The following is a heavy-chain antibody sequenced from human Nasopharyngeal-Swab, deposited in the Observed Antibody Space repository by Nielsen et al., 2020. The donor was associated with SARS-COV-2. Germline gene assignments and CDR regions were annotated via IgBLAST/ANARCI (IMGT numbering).Heavy chain of an antibody. J-gene: IGHJ4*02. CDR1: GGTFTIYA. D-gene: IGHD6-13*01. CDR3: AREASAAAADYFDY. V-gene: IGHV1-69*13. CDR2: IIPIFGTA. Sequence: SVKVSCKASGGTFTIYAISCVRQAPGQGLEWMGGIIPIFGTANYAQKFQGRVTITADESTSTAYMELSSLRSEDTAVYYCAREASAAAADYFDYWGQGTLVTVYS.